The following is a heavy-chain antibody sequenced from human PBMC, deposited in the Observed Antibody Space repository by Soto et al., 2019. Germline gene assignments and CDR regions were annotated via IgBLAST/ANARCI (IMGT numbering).Heavy chain of an antibody. Sequence: SETLSLTCAVSGGSFSSSNWWSWVRQPPGKGLEWIGEIYHSGSTNYNPSLKSRVTISVDKSKNQFSLKLSSVTAADTAVYYCARDRTTMIAYYGMDVWGQGTTVTVSS. CDR3: ARDRTTMIAYYGMDV. CDR2: IYHSGST. D-gene: IGHD3-22*01. J-gene: IGHJ6*02. V-gene: IGHV4-4*02. CDR1: GGSFSSSNW.